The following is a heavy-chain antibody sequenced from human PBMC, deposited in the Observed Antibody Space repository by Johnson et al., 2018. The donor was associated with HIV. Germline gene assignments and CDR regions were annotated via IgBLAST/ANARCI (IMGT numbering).Heavy chain of an antibody. D-gene: IGHD1-14*01. CDR3: ARGTTGQYHYDAFDI. J-gene: IGHJ3*02. Sequence: QVQLVESGGGLVQPGRSLRLSCTASGFTFSDYYMSWIRQAPGKGLEWVSYISSSDSTIYYADSVKGRFTISRDNAKNSLYLQMNSLRAEDTAVYYCARGTTGQYHYDAFDIWGQGTMVTVSS. V-gene: IGHV3-11*04. CDR1: GFTFSDYY. CDR2: ISSSDSTI.